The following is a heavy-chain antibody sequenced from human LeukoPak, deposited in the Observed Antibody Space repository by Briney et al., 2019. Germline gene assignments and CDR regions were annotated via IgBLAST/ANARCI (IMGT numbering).Heavy chain of an antibody. CDR3: ARESRVVVASYYYYYYYMDV. J-gene: IGHJ6*03. CDR1: GGSFSGYY. V-gene: IGHV4-34*01. CDR2: INHNGST. D-gene: IGHD2-15*01. Sequence: SETLSLTCAVYGGSFSGYYWSWIRQPPGKGLEWIGEINHNGSTFYNPSLKSRVTISVDTSKNQFSLKLSSVTAADTAVYYCARESRVVVASYYYYYYYMDVWGKGTTVTISS.